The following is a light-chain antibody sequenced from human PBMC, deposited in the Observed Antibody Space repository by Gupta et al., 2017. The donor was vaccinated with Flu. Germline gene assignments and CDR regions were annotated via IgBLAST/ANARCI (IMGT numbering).Light chain of an antibody. J-gene: IGKJ1*01. CDR2: GAA. CDR1: QNIKKY. Sequence: PSSLSASVGDRVTITCRASQNIKKYLNWYRQKAGEAPKLLIYGAATLQSGVPSRISGSGFGTDFTLTISRLQTEDFATYYCQQSDSRPWTFGQGTEVEIK. V-gene: IGKV1-39*01. CDR3: QQSDSRPWT.